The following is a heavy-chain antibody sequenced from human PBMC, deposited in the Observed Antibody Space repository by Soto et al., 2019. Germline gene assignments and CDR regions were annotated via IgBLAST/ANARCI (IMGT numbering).Heavy chain of an antibody. CDR1: GGSISSGGYY. CDR2: IYYCVST. J-gene: IGHJ3*02. Sequence: TLSLTCTVSGGSISSGGYYCSGIRQHPGKGLEWIGYIYYCVSTYYNASLKGRVTISVDTSKNQFSLKLRSVTAADTAVYYCSIDLKDDFWIRYYYILPGYPQGSVGAFDIWVQGTMVIGSS. D-gene: IGHD3-9*01. CDR3: SIDLKDDFWIRYYYILPGYPQGSVGAFDI. V-gene: IGHV4-31*03.